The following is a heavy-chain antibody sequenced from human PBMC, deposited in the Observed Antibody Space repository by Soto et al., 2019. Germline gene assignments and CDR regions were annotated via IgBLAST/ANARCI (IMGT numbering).Heavy chain of an antibody. V-gene: IGHV1-2*02. CDR2: INPNSGGT. J-gene: IGHJ4*02. D-gene: IGHD3-22*01. CDR3: LRDYDSSRDYFYY. Sequence: ASVKVSCKASGYTFTGYYMHWVRQAHGQGLEWMGWINPNSGGTNYAQKFLGRVTMTRDTSISTAYMELSRLRSDETAVYCCLRDYDSSRDYFYYWGEGTLVTVSS. CDR1: GYTFTGYY.